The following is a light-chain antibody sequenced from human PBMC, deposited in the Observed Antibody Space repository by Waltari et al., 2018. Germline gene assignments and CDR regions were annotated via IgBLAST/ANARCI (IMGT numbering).Light chain of an antibody. CDR2: DSDN. Sequence: QPVLPQPSSLSPPPGAPASPTPTLRSDMYGGDYWIYLSQKMPGTPPHNLLTDSDNQGGSGVPRRFSGSKDASANAGVLVISAVQAEYEADYYCMVWHGGAVVFGGGTKLTVL. CDR1: SDMYGGDYW. CDR3: MVWHGGAVV. V-gene: IGLV5-45*03. J-gene: IGLJ2*01.